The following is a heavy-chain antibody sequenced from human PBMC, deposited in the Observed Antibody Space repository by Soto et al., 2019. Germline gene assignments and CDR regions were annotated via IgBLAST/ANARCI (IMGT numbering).Heavy chain of an antibody. V-gene: IGHV3-21*01. CDR2: ISSSRSYI. CDR3: ARREGRYFYGMDV. J-gene: IGHJ6*02. CDR1: GFTFSSYS. Sequence: EVQLVESGGGLVKPGGSLRLSCAASGFTFSSYSMNWVRQAPGKGLEWVSSISSSRSYIYYADSVKGRCTISRDNAKNSVYLEMNSLRAEDTAVYYCARREGRYFYGMDVWGQGTTVTVSS.